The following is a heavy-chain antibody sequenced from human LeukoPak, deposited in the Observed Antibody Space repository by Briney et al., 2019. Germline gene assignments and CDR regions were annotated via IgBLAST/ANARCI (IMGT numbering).Heavy chain of an antibody. Sequence: SQTLSLTCTVSGGSSSNYYWNWIRQPPGKGLEWIGYIHYSGITNYNPSLKSRVTMSVDTSKNQFSLKLSSVTAADTAVYYCAAAYYNWFDPWGQGTLVTVSS. CDR1: GGSSSNYY. CDR3: AAAYYNWFDP. V-gene: IGHV4-59*08. J-gene: IGHJ5*02. CDR2: IHYSGIT. D-gene: IGHD6-13*01.